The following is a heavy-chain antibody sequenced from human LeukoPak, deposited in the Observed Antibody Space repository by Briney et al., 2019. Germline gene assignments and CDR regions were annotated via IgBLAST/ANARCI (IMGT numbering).Heavy chain of an antibody. Sequence: SETLSLTCTVSGGSISSYYWSWIQQPPGKGLEWIGYIYYSGSTNYNPSLKSRVTISVDTSKNQFSLTLNSVTAADTAVYYCARAHSIASYYYGVDVWGQGTTVTVSS. J-gene: IGHJ6*02. D-gene: IGHD6-13*01. CDR3: ARAHSIASYYYGVDV. V-gene: IGHV4-59*12. CDR2: IYYSGST. CDR1: GGSISSYY.